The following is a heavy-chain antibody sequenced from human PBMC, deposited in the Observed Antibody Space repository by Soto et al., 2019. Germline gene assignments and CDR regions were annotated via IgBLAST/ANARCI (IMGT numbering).Heavy chain of an antibody. J-gene: IGHJ6*02. CDR1: GFTFSDYA. V-gene: IGHV3-23*01. D-gene: IGHD3-3*01. CDR2: IGGGDGTT. Sequence: PGGSLRLSCVASGFTFSDYAMTWVRQAPGKGLEWVSTIGGGDGTTHYADSVKGRFTISRDNPTNTMYLLMHNLRAEDTALYHCVKDWTRGTCPCMHVSGQATTVTVSS. CDR3: VKDWTRGTCPCMHV.